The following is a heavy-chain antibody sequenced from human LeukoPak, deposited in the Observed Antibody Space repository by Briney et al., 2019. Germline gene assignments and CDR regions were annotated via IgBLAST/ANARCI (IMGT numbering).Heavy chain of an antibody. Sequence: SETLSLTCTVSGDSISSSSYYWGWIRQPPGKGLEWIGSIYYSGSTYYNPSLKSRVTISVDTSKNQFSLKLSSVTAADTAVYYCARGGGRTGYYMDVWGKGTTVTVSS. CDR1: GDSISSSSYY. D-gene: IGHD2-15*01. CDR3: ARGGGRTGYYMDV. J-gene: IGHJ6*03. CDR2: IYYSGST. V-gene: IGHV4-39*07.